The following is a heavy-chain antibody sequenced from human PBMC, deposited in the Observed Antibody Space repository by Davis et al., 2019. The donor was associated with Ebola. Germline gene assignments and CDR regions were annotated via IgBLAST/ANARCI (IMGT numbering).Heavy chain of an antibody. J-gene: IGHJ4*02. CDR2: VYYNGNT. V-gene: IGHV4-39*01. CDR3: ARHLRLRSSLEDH. Sequence: SETLSLTCTVSGASISAHYWGWLRQPPGKGLEWLGSVYYNGNTYYNPSLKSRVNIFIDSSKNRFSLRLNSVTATDPAVYYCARHLRLRSSLEDHWGQGTLVTVSS. D-gene: IGHD2-21*02. CDR1: GASISAHY.